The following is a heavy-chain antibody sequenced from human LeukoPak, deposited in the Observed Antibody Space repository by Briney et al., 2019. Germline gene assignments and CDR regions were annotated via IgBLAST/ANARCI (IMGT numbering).Heavy chain of an antibody. CDR3: ARDGTLTMVRGVIHLNWFDP. CDR2: IIPIFGTA. Sequence: SVKVSCKASGGTFSSYAISWVRQAPGQGLEWMGGIIPIFGTANYAQKFQGRATITADESTSTAYMELSSLRSEDTAVYYCARDGTLTMVRGVIHLNWFDPWGQGTLVTVSS. J-gene: IGHJ5*02. D-gene: IGHD3-10*01. V-gene: IGHV1-69*01. CDR1: GGTFSSYA.